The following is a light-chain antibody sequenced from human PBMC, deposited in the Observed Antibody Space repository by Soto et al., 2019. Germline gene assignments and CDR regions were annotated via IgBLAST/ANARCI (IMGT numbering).Light chain of an antibody. Sequence: DIEMTQSPPILSVSPGEGATLSCRASQSVGSKLAWYQQKPGQAPRLLIYDASNRATGIPARFSGSGSGTDFTLTISSLQSEDFAVYYCQQYNNWPPLTFGGGTKVDIK. CDR2: DAS. J-gene: IGKJ4*01. CDR1: QSVGSK. V-gene: IGKV3D-15*01. CDR3: QQYNNWPPLT.